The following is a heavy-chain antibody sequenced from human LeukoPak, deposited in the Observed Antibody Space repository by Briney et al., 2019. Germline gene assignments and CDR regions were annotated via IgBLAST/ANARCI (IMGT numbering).Heavy chain of an antibody. CDR2: IYYSGST. J-gene: IGHJ4*02. CDR1: GGSISSSRYS. V-gene: IGHV4-39*01. CDR3: ARHDYDFWSGYYKPPDY. Sequence: SETLSLTCTVSGGSISSSRYSWGWIRQPPGKGLEWIGSIYYSGSTYYNPSLKSRVTISVDTSKNQFSLKLSSVTAADTAVYYCARHDYDFWSGYYKPPDYWGQGTLVTVSS. D-gene: IGHD3-3*01.